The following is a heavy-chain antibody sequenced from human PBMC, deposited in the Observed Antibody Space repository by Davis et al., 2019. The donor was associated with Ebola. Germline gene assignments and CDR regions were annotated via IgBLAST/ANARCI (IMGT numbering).Heavy chain of an antibody. Sequence: GESLKISCAASGFTFSSYDMHWVRQAPGKGLEWVAIISSDGSSKYCVDSLKGRFTISRDNSKNTLFLQMDSLRVEDTAVYYCAKDWDHHGPQYWGQGTLVTVSS. CDR2: ISSDGSSK. CDR3: AKDWDHHGPQY. J-gene: IGHJ4*02. CDR1: GFTFSSYD. V-gene: IGHV3-30*18. D-gene: IGHD1-14*01.